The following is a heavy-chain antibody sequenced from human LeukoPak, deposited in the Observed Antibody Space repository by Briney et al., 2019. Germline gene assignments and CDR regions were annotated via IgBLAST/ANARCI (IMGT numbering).Heavy chain of an antibody. V-gene: IGHV1-2*06. D-gene: IGHD3-22*01. J-gene: IGHJ4*02. CDR3: ETSVVRDSSGYYWLNY. Sequence: ASVKVSCKASGYTLTDYYMHWVRQAPGQGLEWMGRINPNSGGTNYAQKFQGRVTMTRDTSISTAYMELSRLRSDDTAVYYCETSVVRDSSGYYWLNYWGQGTLVTVSS. CDR2: INPNSGGT. CDR1: GYTLTDYY.